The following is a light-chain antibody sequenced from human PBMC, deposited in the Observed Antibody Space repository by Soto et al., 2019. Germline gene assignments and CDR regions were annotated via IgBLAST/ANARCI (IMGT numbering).Light chain of an antibody. V-gene: IGLV2-14*03. J-gene: IGLJ3*02. CDR1: SSDVGGYNY. CDR2: DVR. CDR3: CSYASSDTGV. Sequence: QSVLTKPDSVYGYPGQSVTISCTGTSSDVGGYNYVSWYQQHPGKAPKLIIYDVRYRPSGVSNRFSGSKSGNKASLTISGLQAEDEADYYCCSYASSDTGVFGGGTKLTV.